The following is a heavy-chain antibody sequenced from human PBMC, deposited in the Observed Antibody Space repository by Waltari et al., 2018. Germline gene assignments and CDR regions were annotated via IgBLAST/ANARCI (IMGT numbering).Heavy chain of an antibody. CDR2: ISSSGSTI. V-gene: IGHV3-48*03. Sequence: EVQLVESGGGLVQPGGSLRLYCAASGFTFSSSEMNWVRQVAGKGLEWVSYISSSGSTIYYADSVKGRLTISRDNAKNSLYLKMNSLRAEDTAVYYCAGLNSYYDFWSGYYPYWGQGTLVTVSS. CDR3: AGLNSYYDFWSGYYPY. J-gene: IGHJ4*02. D-gene: IGHD3-3*01. CDR1: GFTFSSSE.